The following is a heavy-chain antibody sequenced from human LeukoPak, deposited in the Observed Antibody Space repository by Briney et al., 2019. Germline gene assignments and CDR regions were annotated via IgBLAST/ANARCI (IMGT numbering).Heavy chain of an antibody. CDR1: GGSFSGYY. CDR2: INHSGST. V-gene: IGHV4-34*01. CDR3: ARARLGYCSGGSCYSVDY. Sequence: PSETLSLTCAVYGGSFSGYYWSWIRQPPGKGLEWIGEINHSGSTNYNPSLKSRVTISVDTSKNQFSLKLSSVTAADTAVYYCARARLGYCSGGSCYSVDYWGQGTLVTVSS. D-gene: IGHD2-15*01. J-gene: IGHJ4*02.